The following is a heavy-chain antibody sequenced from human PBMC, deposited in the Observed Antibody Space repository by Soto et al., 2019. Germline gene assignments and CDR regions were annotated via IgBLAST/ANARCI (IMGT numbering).Heavy chain of an antibody. CDR3: AKDRRAGGNSAFYFDF. D-gene: IGHD3-16*01. V-gene: IGHV3-23*01. CDR2: ISATGGGT. Sequence: GWSLRLSCASSVFKFISYAMSWVRQAPGKGLEWVSLISATGGGTYYADSVKGRFTISRDNSDNTLYLQVHSLRAEDTAVYYCAKDRRAGGNSAFYFDFWGQGAQVTVSS. J-gene: IGHJ5*01. CDR1: VFKFISYA.